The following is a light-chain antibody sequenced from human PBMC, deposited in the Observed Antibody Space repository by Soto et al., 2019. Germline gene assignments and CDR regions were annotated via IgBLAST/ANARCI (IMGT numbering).Light chain of an antibody. CDR2: DVS. J-gene: IGLJ1*01. CDR3: CSYAGSYTHYV. V-gene: IGLV2-11*01. CDR1: SSDVGGYNY. Sequence: QSALTQPRSVSGSPGQSITISCTGTSSDVGGYNYVSWYRQHPGKAPKLMICDVSKRPSGVPDRFSGSKSGNTASLTISGLQAEDEADYYCCSYAGSYTHYVFGTGTKVTVL.